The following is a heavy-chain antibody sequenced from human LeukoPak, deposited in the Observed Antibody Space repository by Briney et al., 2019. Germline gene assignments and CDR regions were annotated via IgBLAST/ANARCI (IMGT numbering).Heavy chain of an antibody. D-gene: IGHD2-15*01. V-gene: IGHV4-34*01. CDR3: ARNGVYCSGGSCYSGYYFDY. CDR1: GRSFSGYY. J-gene: IGHJ4*02. Sequence: ASETLSLTCDVYGRSFSGYYWSWTRQPPGKGLEWIGEINHSGFINYNPSLKSRVIISADTSKIQFSLKLTSVTAADTAVYYCARNGVYCSGGSCYSGYYFDYWGQGTLVTVSS. CDR2: INHSGFI.